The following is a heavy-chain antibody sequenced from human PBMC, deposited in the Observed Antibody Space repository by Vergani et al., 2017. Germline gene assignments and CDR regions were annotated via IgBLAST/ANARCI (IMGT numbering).Heavy chain of an antibody. CDR1: GYTFTSYA. D-gene: IGHD7-27*01. CDR3: ARVGANWAGRDY. J-gene: IGHJ4*02. Sequence: QVQLVQSGAEVKKPGASVKVSCKASGYTFTSYAMHWVRQAPGQRLEWMGWINAGNGNTKYSQKFQGRVTITRDTSASTAYMELSSLRYEDTAVYYCARVGANWAGRDYWGQGTLVTVSS. CDR2: INAGNGNT. V-gene: IGHV1-3*01.